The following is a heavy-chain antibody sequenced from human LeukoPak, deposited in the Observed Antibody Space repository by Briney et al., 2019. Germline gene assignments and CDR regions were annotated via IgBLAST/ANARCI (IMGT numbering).Heavy chain of an antibody. CDR2: IYYSGST. CDR1: GGSISSSSYY. V-gene: IGHV4-39*07. D-gene: IGHD6-6*01. J-gene: IGHJ5*02. Sequence: SETLSLTCTVSGGSISSSSYYWGWIRQPPGKGLEWIGSIYYSGSTYYNPSLKSRVTISVDTSKNQFSLKLSSVTAADTAVYYCARGLRSQLDWFDPWGQGTLVTISS. CDR3: ARGLRSQLDWFDP.